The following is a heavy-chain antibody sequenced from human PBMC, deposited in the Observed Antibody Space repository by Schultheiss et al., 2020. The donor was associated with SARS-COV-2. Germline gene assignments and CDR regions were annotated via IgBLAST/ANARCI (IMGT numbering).Heavy chain of an antibody. CDR1: GGSISGYY. J-gene: IGHJ4*02. CDR2: IYHSGST. D-gene: IGHD2-2*02. Sequence: SETLSLTCAVYGGSISGYYWTWIRQPPGKGLEWIGSIYHSGSTYYNPSLKSRVTISVDTSKNQFSLKLSSVTAADTAVYYCARDLYCSSTSCHRGGDYWGQGTLVTVSS. CDR3: ARDLYCSSTSCHRGGDY. V-gene: IGHV4-34*01.